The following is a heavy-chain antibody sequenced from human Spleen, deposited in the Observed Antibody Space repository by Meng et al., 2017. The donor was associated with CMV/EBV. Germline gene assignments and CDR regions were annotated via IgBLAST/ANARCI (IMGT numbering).Heavy chain of an antibody. J-gene: IGHJ4*02. CDR3: ARLIHRSSSRTSYYFDY. CDR1: GGSISSSNYY. D-gene: IGHD2-2*01. Sequence: SETLSLTCTVSGGSISSSNYYGGWIRQPPGKGLEYIGTISYGGSTYYNPSLKSRVTISVDTSKRQISLKLTSVTAADTAVYYCARLIHRSSSRTSYYFDYWGQGSLVTVSS. CDR2: ISYGGST. V-gene: IGHV4-39*01.